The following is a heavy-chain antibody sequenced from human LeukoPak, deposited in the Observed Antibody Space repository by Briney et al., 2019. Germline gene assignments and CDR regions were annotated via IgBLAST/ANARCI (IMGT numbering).Heavy chain of an antibody. CDR3: ARGRTHYYYYYYYMDV. Sequence: TETLSLTCTVSGGSISSSSYYWGWIRQPPGKGLEWIGNIYYSGSTYYNPSLESRVTISVDTSKNQFSLKLSSVTAADTAVYYCARGRTHYYYYYYYMDVWGKGTTVTVSS. V-gene: IGHV4-39*01. D-gene: IGHD1-1*01. J-gene: IGHJ6*03. CDR1: GGSISSSSYY. CDR2: IYYSGST.